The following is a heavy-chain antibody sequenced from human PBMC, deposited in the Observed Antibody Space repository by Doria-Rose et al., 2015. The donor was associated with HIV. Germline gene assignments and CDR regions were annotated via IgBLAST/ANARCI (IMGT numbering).Heavy chain of an antibody. CDR3: ARIKSSRWYHKYYFDS. Sequence: SGPVLVKPTETLTLTCTVSGVSLSSPGMGVSWIRQPPGKALEWLANIFSDDERSFKTSLKSRLTISRGISKSQVVLTMTDMDPVDTATYYCARIKSSRWYHKYYFDSWGQGTLVIVSA. CDR2: IFSDDER. CDR1: GVSLSSPGMG. D-gene: IGHD6-13*01. V-gene: IGHV2-26*01. J-gene: IGHJ4*02.